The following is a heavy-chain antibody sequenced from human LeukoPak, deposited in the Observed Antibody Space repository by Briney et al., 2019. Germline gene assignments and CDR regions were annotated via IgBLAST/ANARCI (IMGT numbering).Heavy chain of an antibody. J-gene: IGHJ4*02. D-gene: IGHD6-6*01. V-gene: IGHV1-18*01. CDR2: ISAYNGNT. CDR3: ARDRSIAARFRDLYYFDY. Sequence: ASVKVSCKASGYTFTSHGIRWVRQAPGQGLEWMGWISAYNGNTNYAQKLQGRVTMTTDTSTSTAYMELRSLRSDDTAVYYCARDRSIAARFRDLYYFDYWGQGTLVTVSS. CDR1: GYTFTSHG.